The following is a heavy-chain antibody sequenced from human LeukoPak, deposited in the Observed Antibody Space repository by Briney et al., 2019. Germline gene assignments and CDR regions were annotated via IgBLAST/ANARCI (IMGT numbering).Heavy chain of an antibody. V-gene: IGHV1-24*01. D-gene: IGHD3-3*01. Sequence: ASVKVSCKVSGYTLTELSMHWVRQAPGKGLEWMGGFDPVDGETIYAQKSQGRVTMTEDTSTDTTYMELSSLTSEDTAVYYCASLKDRFSDWYFDLWGRGTLVTVSS. CDR2: FDPVDGET. CDR3: ASLKDRFSDWYFDL. CDR1: GYTLTELS. J-gene: IGHJ2*01.